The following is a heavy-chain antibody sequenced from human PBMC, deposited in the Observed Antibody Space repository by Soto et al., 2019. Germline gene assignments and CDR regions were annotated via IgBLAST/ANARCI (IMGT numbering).Heavy chain of an antibody. CDR1: GGTFSSYA. CDR2: IIPIFGTA. CDR3: ARVRGYCISTSCYPYYYYYGMDV. Sequence: QVQLVQSGAEVKKPGSSVKVSCKASGGTFSSYAISWVRQAPGQGLEWMGGIIPIFGTANYAQKFQGRVTITADEYTRAAYMELSSLRSEDTAVYYCARVRGYCISTSCYPYYYYYGMDVWGQGTTVTVSS. J-gene: IGHJ6*02. D-gene: IGHD2-2*01. V-gene: IGHV1-69*12.